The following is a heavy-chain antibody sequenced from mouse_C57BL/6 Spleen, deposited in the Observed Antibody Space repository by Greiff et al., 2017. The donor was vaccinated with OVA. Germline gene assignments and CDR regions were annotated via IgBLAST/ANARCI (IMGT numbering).Heavy chain of an antibody. CDR3: AREGSYDLYFDY. J-gene: IGHJ2*01. Sequence: EVKLMESEGGLVQPGSSMKLSCTASGFTFSDYYMAWVRQVPEKGLEWVANINYDGSSTYYLDSLKSRFIISRDNAKNILYLQMSSLKSEDTATYYGAREGSYDLYFDYWGQGTTLTVSS. CDR1: GFTFSDYY. D-gene: IGHD2-12*01. V-gene: IGHV5-16*01. CDR2: INYDGSST.